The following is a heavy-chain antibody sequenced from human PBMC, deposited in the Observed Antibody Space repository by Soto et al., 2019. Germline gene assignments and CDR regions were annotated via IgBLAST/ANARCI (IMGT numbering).Heavy chain of an antibody. D-gene: IGHD3-3*01. CDR3: ARVDAICGMLGVEYSFDY. Sequence: QVQLVQSGAEVKKPGASVKLSCKTSGYTFTSHYLHWVRQAPGQGLEWMGIIKPSGGATKYPQRFQGRVTITRDTSTSTVYLVLAVLTTEDTAVYYCARVDAICGMLGVEYSFDYWGEGTLVTVPS. CDR2: IKPSGGAT. J-gene: IGHJ4*02. V-gene: IGHV1-46*03. CDR1: GYTFTSHY.